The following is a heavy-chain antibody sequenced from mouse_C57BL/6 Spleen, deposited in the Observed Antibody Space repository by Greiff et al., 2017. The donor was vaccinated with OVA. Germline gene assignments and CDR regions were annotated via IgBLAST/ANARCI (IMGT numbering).Heavy chain of an antibody. Sequence: VQLQQSGPELVKPGASVKIPCKASGYTFTDYNMDWVKQSHGKSLEWIGDINPNNGGTIYNQKFKGKATLTVDKSSSTAYMELRSLTSEDTAVYYCARRSSYDYDWFAYWGQGTLVTVSA. CDR2: INPNNGGT. V-gene: IGHV1-18*01. J-gene: IGHJ3*01. CDR3: ARRSSYDYDWFAY. CDR1: GYTFTDYN. D-gene: IGHD2-4*01.